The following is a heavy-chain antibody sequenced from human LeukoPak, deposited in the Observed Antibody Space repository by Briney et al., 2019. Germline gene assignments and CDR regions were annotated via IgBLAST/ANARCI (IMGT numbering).Heavy chain of an antibody. CDR1: GYTLTELS. CDR3: ATDYPLYPTDSPRFDY. CDR2: FDPEDGET. Sequence: GASVKVSCKVSGYTLTELSMRWVRQAPGKGLEWMGGFDPEDGETIYAQKFQGRVTMTEDTSTDTAYMELSSLRSEDTAVYYCATDYPLYPTDSPRFDYWGQGTLVTVSS. V-gene: IGHV1-24*01. J-gene: IGHJ4*02. D-gene: IGHD3-16*01.